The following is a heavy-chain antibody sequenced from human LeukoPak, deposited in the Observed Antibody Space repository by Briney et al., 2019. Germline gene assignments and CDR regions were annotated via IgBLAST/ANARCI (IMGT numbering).Heavy chain of an antibody. J-gene: IGHJ3*02. CDR1: GRSISSDH. CDR3: ARKNDFDI. V-gene: IGHV4-59*07. Sequence: PSDTLSLTCTVSGRSISSDHWHGLPQPPGKGWEWIGCIYYSGSTYYDPSPKSRVTISVDMSKSQFSLRLTSVTAADTAVYYCARKNDFDIWGQGTLVTVSS. D-gene: IGHD2/OR15-2a*01. CDR2: IYYSGST.